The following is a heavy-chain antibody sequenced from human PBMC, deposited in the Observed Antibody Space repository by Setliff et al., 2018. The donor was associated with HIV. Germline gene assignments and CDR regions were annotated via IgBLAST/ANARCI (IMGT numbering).Heavy chain of an antibody. V-gene: IGHV3-23*01. CDR2: ISGRDGRT. Sequence: PGGSLRLSCAAFGFTFSSYGMSWVRQAPGKGLEWVSTISGRDGRTYYADSVKGRFTISRDNSKNAFYLQMNSLRDGDTALYYCGKGPTGSGSSYVDYWGQGTLVTVSS. D-gene: IGHD3-10*01. CDR1: GFTFSSYG. CDR3: GKGPTGSGSSYVDY. J-gene: IGHJ4*02.